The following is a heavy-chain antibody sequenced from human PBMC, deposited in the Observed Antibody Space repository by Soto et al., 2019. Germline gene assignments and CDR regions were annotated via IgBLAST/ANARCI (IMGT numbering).Heavy chain of an antibody. CDR3: ARAASKIYSGSHNWFDP. CDR2: INAGNGNT. D-gene: IGHD1-26*01. Sequence: ASVKVSCKASGYTFTSYAMHWVRQAPGQRLEWMGWINAGNGNTKYSQKFQGRVTITRDTSASTAYMELSSLRSEDTAVYYCARAASKIYSGSHNWFDPWGQGTLVTVSS. J-gene: IGHJ5*02. V-gene: IGHV1-3*01. CDR1: GYTFTSYA.